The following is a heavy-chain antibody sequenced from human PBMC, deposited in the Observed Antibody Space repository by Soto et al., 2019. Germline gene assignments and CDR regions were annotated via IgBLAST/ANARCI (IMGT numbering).Heavy chain of an antibody. D-gene: IGHD3-10*01. CDR1: GGSISSSNW. CDR3: ARDQHSSNYYGSGRGWFDP. CDR2: IYHSGST. V-gene: IGHV4-4*02. J-gene: IGHJ5*02. Sequence: SETLSLTCAVSGGSISSSNWWSWVRQPPGKGLEWIGEIYHSGSTNYNPSLKSRVTISVDKSKNQFSLKLSSVTAADTAVYYCARDQHSSNYYGSGRGWFDPWGQGTLVTVSS.